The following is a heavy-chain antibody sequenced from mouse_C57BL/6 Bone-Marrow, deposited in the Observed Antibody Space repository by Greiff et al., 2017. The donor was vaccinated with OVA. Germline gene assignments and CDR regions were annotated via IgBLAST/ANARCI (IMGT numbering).Heavy chain of an antibody. CDR1: GFSLTSYG. V-gene: IGHV2-2*01. D-gene: IGHD3-2*02. Sequence: VQVVESGPGLVQPSQSLSITCTVSGFSLTSYGVHWVRQSPGKGLEWLGVIWSGGSTDYNAAFISRLSISKDNSKSQVFFKMNSLQADDTAIYYCARNRLFYAWFAYWGQGTLVTVSA. CDR3: ARNRLFYAWFAY. CDR2: IWSGGST. J-gene: IGHJ3*01.